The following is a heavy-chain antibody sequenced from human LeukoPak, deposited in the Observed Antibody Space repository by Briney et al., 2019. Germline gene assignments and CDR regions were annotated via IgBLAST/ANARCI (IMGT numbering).Heavy chain of an antibody. J-gene: IGHJ5*02. V-gene: IGHV5-51*01. CDR2: IYPGDSDT. Sequence: GESLKISCKGSGYSFTSYWIGWVRQMPGKGLEWMGIIYPGDSDTRYSPSFQGQVTISADKSISTAYLQWSSLKASDTAMYYCARLCSSSWYGDYNDWFDPWGQGTLVTVSS. CDR1: GYSFTSYW. CDR3: ARLCSSSWYGDYNDWFDP. D-gene: IGHD6-13*01.